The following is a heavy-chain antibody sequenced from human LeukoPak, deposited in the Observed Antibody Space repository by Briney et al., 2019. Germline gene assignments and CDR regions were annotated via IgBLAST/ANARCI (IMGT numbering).Heavy chain of an antibody. J-gene: IGHJ1*01. Sequence: PGGSLRLSCAASGFTFSNYAMTWVRQAPGKGLEWVSRTSGSGDIRLYAYSVKGRFTISRSNSENTRYLHSKSLRAEDTAVYYCAHSRSGAAAYYSALEHWGQGKMVAVSS. D-gene: IGHD2-15*01. CDR1: GFTFSNYA. CDR2: TSGSGDIR. CDR3: AHSRSGAAAYYSALEH. V-gene: IGHV3-23*01.